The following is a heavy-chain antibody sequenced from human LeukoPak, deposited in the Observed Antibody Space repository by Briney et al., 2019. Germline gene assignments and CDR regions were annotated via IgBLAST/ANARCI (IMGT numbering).Heavy chain of an antibody. Sequence: ASVKVSCKASGYTFTSYVISWVRQAPGQGLEWMGWISAYNGNTNYAQKLQGRVTMTTDTSTSTAYMELRSLRSDDTAVYYCATDIVVVTADYYYYYGMDVWGQGTTVTVSS. CDR2: ISAYNGNT. V-gene: IGHV1-18*01. D-gene: IGHD2-21*02. CDR3: ATDIVVVTADYYYYYGMDV. J-gene: IGHJ6*02. CDR1: GYTFTSYV.